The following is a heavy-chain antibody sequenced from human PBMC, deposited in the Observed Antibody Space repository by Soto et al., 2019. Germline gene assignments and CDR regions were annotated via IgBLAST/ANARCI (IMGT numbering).Heavy chain of an antibody. CDR2: IYYSGST. D-gene: IGHD3-3*01. J-gene: IGHJ3*02. Sequence: PSETLSLTCTVSGGSISSSSYYWGWIRQPPGKGLEWIGSIYYSGSTYYNPSLKSRVTISVDKSKNQFSLKLSSVTAADTAVYYCARDRFWSGGRGFDIWGQGTMVTVSS. CDR3: ARDRFWSGGRGFDI. V-gene: IGHV4-39*07. CDR1: GGSISSSSYY.